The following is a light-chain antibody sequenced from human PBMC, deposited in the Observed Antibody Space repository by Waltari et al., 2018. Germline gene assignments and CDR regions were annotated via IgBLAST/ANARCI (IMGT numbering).Light chain of an antibody. V-gene: IGKV1-5*03. CDR3: QQYNSYPWT. J-gene: IGKJ1*01. Sequence: DIQMTQSPSTLSASVGDRVTITCRASQRITSWLAWYQQIPGKPPKLLIYKASTLESGVPSRFSGSGSGTESTLTISSLQPDDFATYYCQQYNSYPWTFGHGTKVELK. CDR1: QRITSW. CDR2: KAS.